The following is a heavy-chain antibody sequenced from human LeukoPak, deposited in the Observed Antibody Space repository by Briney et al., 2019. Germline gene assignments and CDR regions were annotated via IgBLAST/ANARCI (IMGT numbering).Heavy chain of an antibody. CDR3: ARASTDILTGYPGIFWFDP. Sequence: SETLSLTCTVSGGSISSYYWSWIRQPAGKGLEWIGRIYTSGSTNYNPSLKSRVTMSVDTSKNQFSLKLSSVTAADTAVYYCARASTDILTGYPGIFWFDPWGQGTLVTISS. J-gene: IGHJ5*02. CDR2: IYTSGST. D-gene: IGHD3-9*01. V-gene: IGHV4-4*07. CDR1: GGSISSYY.